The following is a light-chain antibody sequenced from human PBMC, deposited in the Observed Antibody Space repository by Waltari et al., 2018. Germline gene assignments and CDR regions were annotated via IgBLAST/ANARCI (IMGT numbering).Light chain of an antibody. Sequence: EIVLTQSPGTLSLSPGERATLSCRASQTVRTTYLAWYQQKPGQAPTLLVYGASSRAPGIPDRFSGSGSGTDFSLTISSLEPEDFAVYYCQQYDISPLTFGGVTKVEIK. V-gene: IGKV3-20*01. CDR3: QQYDISPLT. CDR1: QTVRTTY. J-gene: IGKJ4*01. CDR2: GAS.